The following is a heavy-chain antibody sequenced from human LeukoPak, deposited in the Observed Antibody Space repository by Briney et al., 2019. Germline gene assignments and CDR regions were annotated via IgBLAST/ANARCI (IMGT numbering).Heavy chain of an antibody. CDR1: GGSISSYY. CDR3: ARDRLDFYYYYGMDV. Sequence: SETLSLTCTVSGGSISSYYWSWIRQPPGEGLEWIGYIHHSGNTNYNPSLKSRVTISVDMSKNQFSLKLSSVTAADTAVYYCARDRLDFYYYYGMDVWGQGTTVTVSS. V-gene: IGHV4-59*01. J-gene: IGHJ6*02. D-gene: IGHD6-25*01. CDR2: IHHSGNT.